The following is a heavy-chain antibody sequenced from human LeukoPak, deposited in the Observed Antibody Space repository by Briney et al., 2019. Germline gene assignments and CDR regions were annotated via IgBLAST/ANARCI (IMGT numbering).Heavy chain of an antibody. CDR1: GGTFSSYA. D-gene: IGHD3-22*01. J-gene: IGHJ5*02. Sequence: SVKVSCKASGGTFSSYAISWVRQAPGQGLEWMGGIIPIFGTANYAQKFQGRVTITADESTSTAYMELSSLRSEDTAVYYCARDLGEYYDSSDTWFDPWGQGTLVTVSS. V-gene: IGHV1-69*01. CDR3: ARDLGEYYDSSDTWFDP. CDR2: IIPIFGTA.